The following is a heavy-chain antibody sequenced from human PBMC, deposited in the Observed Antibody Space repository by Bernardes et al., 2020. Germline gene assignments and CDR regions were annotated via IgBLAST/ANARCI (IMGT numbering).Heavy chain of an antibody. V-gene: IGHV4-30-4*01. Sequence: SETLSLTCTVSGGSISSGDYYWSWIRQPPGKGLEWIGYIYYSGSTYYNPSLKSRVTISVDTSKNQFSLKLSSVTAADTAVYYCARAGYYDSSGYYHTSSFDYWGQGTLVTVSS. J-gene: IGHJ4*02. D-gene: IGHD3-22*01. CDR2: IYYSGST. CDR3: ARAGYYDSSGYYHTSSFDY. CDR1: GGSISSGDYY.